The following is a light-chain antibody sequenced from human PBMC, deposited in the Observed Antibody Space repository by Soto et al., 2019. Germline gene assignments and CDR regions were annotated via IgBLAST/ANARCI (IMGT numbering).Light chain of an antibody. CDR2: STT. V-gene: IGKV3-20*01. Sequence: EVVLTQSPGTLSLSPGERATLSCMASQSVSSTYLAWYQQKPGQSPRLLIYSTTSRATGIPDRFSGSGSGTDFTLTISRLKPEDFAVYYCQQYGRSPNTFGQGTKLEI. J-gene: IGKJ2*01. CDR1: QSVSSTY. CDR3: QQYGRSPNT.